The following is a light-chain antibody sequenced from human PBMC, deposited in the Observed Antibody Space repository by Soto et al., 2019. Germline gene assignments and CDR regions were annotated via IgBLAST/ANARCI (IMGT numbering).Light chain of an antibody. CDR3: QQYESYSPWT. J-gene: IGKJ1*01. CDR1: QSISNY. V-gene: IGKV1-16*01. Sequence: DIQLTQSPSSLSASVGERVSISCRASQSISNYLNWYQQKPGKAPKVLIFAASRLQSGVPSRFSGSGSGTDFTLTISNLQPDDFATYYCQQYESYSPWTFGQGTKVDIK. CDR2: AAS.